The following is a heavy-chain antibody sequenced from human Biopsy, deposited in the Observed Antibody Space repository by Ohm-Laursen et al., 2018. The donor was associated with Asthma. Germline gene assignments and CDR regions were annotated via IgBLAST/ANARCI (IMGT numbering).Heavy chain of an antibody. CDR1: GFGVSRDH. CDR3: SRGDSSSWSHYYFDY. J-gene: IGHJ4*02. V-gene: IGHV3-53*01. CDR2: IYSGKTS. Sequence: SLRLSCAASGFGVSRDHMFWVRQAPGKGLEWVSVIYSGKTSHTADSVRGRFTISRDYSKNTLYLQMHSLRAEDTAVYYFSRGDSSSWSHYYFDYWGQGTLVTVSS. D-gene: IGHD6-13*01.